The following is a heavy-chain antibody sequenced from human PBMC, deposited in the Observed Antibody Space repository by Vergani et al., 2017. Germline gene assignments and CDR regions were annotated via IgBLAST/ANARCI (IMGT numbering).Heavy chain of an antibody. CDR1: GSTFSSYG. CDR3: ARDHRDYNNYPGTFDI. D-gene: IGHD5-24*01. J-gene: IGHJ3*02. Sequence: QVQLVESGGGVVQPGRSLRLSCAASGSTFSSYGMHWVRQAPGKGLEWVSVISYDGNKKNYADSVKGRFSISRDNAKSSLFLQMDSLRAEDTAVYYCARDHRDYNNYPGTFDIWGQGSMVTVSS. V-gene: IGHV3-33*05. CDR2: ISYDGNKK.